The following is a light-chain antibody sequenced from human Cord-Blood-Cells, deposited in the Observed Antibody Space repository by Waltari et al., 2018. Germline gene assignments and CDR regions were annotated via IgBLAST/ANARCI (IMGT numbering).Light chain of an antibody. CDR2: DVS. CDR1: TSAVGGYNY. Sequence: QPALTQPAPVSGSPAQSSTITSTRATSAVGGYNYVSWYQQHPGKAPKLMIYDVSNRPSGVSNRFSGSKSGNTASLTISGLQAEDEADYYCSSYTSSSTWVFGGGTKLTVL. J-gene: IGLJ3*02. CDR3: SSYTSSSTWV. V-gene: IGLV2-14*01.